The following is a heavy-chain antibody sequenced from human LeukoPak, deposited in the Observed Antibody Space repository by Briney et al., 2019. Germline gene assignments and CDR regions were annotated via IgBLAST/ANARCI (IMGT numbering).Heavy chain of an antibody. CDR1: GGSISSSPYY. Sequence: SETLSLTCTVSGGSISSSPYYWGWIRQPPGKGLEWIGSIYYSGTTHYNPSLESRVTISVDTSKNQFSLKLSSVTAADTAVYYCARGYSYGYSYWGQGTLVTVSS. CDR2: IYYSGTT. CDR3: ARGYSYGYSY. D-gene: IGHD5-18*01. V-gene: IGHV4-39*07. J-gene: IGHJ4*02.